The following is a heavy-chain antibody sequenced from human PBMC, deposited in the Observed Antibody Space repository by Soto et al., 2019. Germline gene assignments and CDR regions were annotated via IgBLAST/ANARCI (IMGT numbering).Heavy chain of an antibody. V-gene: IGHV3-23*01. CDR2: ISGSGGST. CDR3: AKGGYCSGGSCLGYYDYMDV. CDR1: GFTFSSYA. D-gene: IGHD2-15*01. Sequence: GGSLRLSCAASGFTFSSYAMSWFRQAPGKGLEWVSAISGSGGSTYYADSVKGRFTISRDNSKNTLYLQMNSLRAEDTAVYYCAKGGYCSGGSCLGYYDYMDVSGKGTTVTVS. J-gene: IGHJ6*03.